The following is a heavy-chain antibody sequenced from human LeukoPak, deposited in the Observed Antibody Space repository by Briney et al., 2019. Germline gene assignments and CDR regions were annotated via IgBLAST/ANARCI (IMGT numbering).Heavy chain of an antibody. CDR3: ARVCGVAPCVDY. CDR1: GYTFTGYY. CDR2: INPNSGGT. Sequence: ASVKVSCKASGYTFTGYYMHWVRQAPGQGLEWMGWINPNSGGTNYAQKLQGRVTMTTDTSTTTAYMELRSLRSDDTAVYYCARVCGVAPCVDYWGQGTLVTVSS. V-gene: IGHV1-2*02. D-gene: IGHD3-3*01. J-gene: IGHJ4*02.